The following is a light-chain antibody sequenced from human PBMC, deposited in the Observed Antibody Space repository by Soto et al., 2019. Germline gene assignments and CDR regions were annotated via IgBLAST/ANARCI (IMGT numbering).Light chain of an antibody. CDR1: QSISSY. J-gene: IGKJ2*01. CDR2: AAS. CDR3: QQSYSTPPT. Sequence: DIQMTQSPSSLSASVGDRVTITCRASQSISSYLNWYQLKPGKAPNLLIYAASSLQGGVPSRFSGSGSGTDFTLTISILQPEDFATYYWQQSYSTPPTFGQGTNLEIK. V-gene: IGKV1-39*01.